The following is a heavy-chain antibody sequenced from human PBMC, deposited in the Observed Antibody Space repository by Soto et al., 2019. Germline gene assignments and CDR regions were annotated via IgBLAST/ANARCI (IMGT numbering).Heavy chain of an antibody. V-gene: IGHV3-21*01. D-gene: IGHD3-10*01. J-gene: IGHJ6*02. CDR1: GFTFSSYS. CDR3: ARDRVASGYYYGMDV. CDR2: ISSSSSYI. Sequence: EVQLVESGGGLVKPGGSLRLSCAASGFTFSSYSMNWVRQAPGKGLEWVSSISSSSSYIYYADSVKGRFTISRDNAKNSLYLQMNSLRAEDTAVYYCARDRVASGYYYGMDVWGQGTTVTVSS.